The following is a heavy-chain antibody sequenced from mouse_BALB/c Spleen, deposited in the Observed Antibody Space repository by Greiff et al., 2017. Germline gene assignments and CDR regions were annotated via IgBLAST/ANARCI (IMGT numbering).Heavy chain of an antibody. D-gene: IGHD1-1*01. CDR3: ASLGFYYYGSSYSMDY. V-gene: IGHV1-9*01. J-gene: IGHJ4*01. CDR1: GYTFSSYW. Sequence: LQESGAELMKPGASVKISCKATGYTFSSYWIEWVKQRPGHGLEWIGEILPGSGSTNYNEKFKGKATFTADTSSNTAYMQLSSLTSEDSAVYYCASLGFYYYGSSYSMDYWGQGTSVTVSS. CDR2: ILPGSGST.